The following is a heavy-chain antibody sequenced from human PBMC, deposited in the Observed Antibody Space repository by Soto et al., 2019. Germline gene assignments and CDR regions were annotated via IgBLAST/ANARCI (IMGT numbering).Heavy chain of an antibody. D-gene: IGHD6-19*01. CDR2: IYHSGRT. CDR3: SRKSGSADYCYF. J-gene: IGHJ4*02. Sequence: QVQLQESGQGLVKPSQTLSLTCAVSGGSVSSGDYYWTWIRQPPGKGLEWIGYIYHSGRTYYNPSLKSRLTISLDTSKNQFSLNLSSVNAVDTAVYYCSRKSGSADYCYFWGQGTLVTVSS. CDR1: GGSVSSGDYY. V-gene: IGHV4-30-4*01.